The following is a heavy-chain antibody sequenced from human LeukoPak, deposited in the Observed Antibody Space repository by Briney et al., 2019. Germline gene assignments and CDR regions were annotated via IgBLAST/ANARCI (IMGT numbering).Heavy chain of an antibody. Sequence: GGSLRLSCAASGFTFSSYAMSWVRQAPGKGLEWVSAISGSGGSTYYADSVKGRFTISGDNSKNTLYLQMNSLRAEDTAVYYCAKIQDSSGWPDYWGQGTLVTVSS. D-gene: IGHD6-19*01. J-gene: IGHJ4*02. CDR3: AKIQDSSGWPDY. V-gene: IGHV3-23*01. CDR1: GFTFSSYA. CDR2: ISGSGGST.